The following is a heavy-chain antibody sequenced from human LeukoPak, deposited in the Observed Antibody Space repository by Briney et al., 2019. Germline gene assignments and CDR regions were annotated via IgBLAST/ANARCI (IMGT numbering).Heavy chain of an antibody. CDR1: GFTFSSYS. D-gene: IGHD3-22*01. CDR3: ATLPYYYDSSGSYYFDY. J-gene: IGHJ4*02. CDR2: IRYDGSNK. V-gene: IGHV3-30*02. Sequence: GGSLRLSCAASGFTFSSYSMNWVRQAPGKGLEWVAFIRYDGSNKYYADSVKGRFTISRDNSKNTLYLQMNSLRVEDTAVYYCATLPYYYDSSGSYYFDYWGQGTLVTVFS.